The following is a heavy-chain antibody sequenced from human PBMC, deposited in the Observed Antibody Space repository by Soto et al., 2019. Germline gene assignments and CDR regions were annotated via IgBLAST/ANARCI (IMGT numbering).Heavy chain of an antibody. CDR3: AKDASYYSSGHWSPLAY. J-gene: IGHJ4*02. CDR1: GFTFPSYA. CDR2: ISGRGGST. V-gene: IGHV3-23*01. D-gene: IGHD3-22*01. Sequence: EVQLLESGGGLVQPGGSLRLSCAASGFTFPSYAMTWVRQAPGKGLEWVSAISGRGGSTYYTDSVKGRFTISRDNTKNTMYLEMNSLRVEDTAVYYCAKDASYYSSGHWSPLAYWGQGTLVTVSS.